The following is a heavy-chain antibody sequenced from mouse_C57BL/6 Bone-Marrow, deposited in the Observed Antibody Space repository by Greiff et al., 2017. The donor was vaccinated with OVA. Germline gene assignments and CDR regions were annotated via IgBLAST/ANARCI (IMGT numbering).Heavy chain of an antibody. CDR2: IYLGNGYT. J-gene: IGHJ2*01. V-gene: IGHV1-58*01. CDR1: GYTFTSYG. Sequence: VQLQQSGAELVRPGSSVKMSCKTSGYTFTSYGINWVKQRPGQGLEWIGYIYLGNGYTEYNEKFKGKATLTSDTSSSTAYMQLSSLTSEDSAIYFCARGGLLSLDYWGQGTTLTVSS. D-gene: IGHD1-1*01. CDR3: ARGGLLSLDY.